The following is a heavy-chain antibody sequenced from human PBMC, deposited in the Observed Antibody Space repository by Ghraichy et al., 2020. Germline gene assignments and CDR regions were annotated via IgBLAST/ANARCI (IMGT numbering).Heavy chain of an antibody. V-gene: IGHV3-23*01. D-gene: IGHD3-22*01. CDR1: GFTFSSYA. Sequence: GESLNISCAASGFTFSSYAMSWVRQAPGKGLEWVSAISGSGGSTYYADSVKGRFTISRDNSKNTLYLQMNSLRAEDTAVYYCAKVGSSGYYYGSWFDPWGQGTLVTVSS. CDR2: ISGSGGST. CDR3: AKVGSSGYYYGSWFDP. J-gene: IGHJ5*02.